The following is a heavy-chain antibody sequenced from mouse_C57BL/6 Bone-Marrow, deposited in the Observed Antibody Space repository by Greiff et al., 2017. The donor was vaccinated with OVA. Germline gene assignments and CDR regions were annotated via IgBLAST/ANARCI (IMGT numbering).Heavy chain of an antibody. CDR2: IDPSDSYT. V-gene: IGHV1-59*01. Sequence: VQLQQSGAELVRPGTSVKLSCKASGYTFTSYWMHWVKQRPGQGLEWIGVIDPSDSYTNYNQKFKGKATLTVDTSSSTAYMQLSSLTSEDSAVYYCARGNTGYYFDYWGQGTTLTVSS. CDR1: GYTFTSYW. CDR3: ARGNTGYYFDY. D-gene: IGHD4-1*01. J-gene: IGHJ2*01.